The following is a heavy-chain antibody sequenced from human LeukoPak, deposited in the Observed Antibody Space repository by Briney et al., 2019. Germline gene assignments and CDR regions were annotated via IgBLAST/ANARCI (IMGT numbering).Heavy chain of an antibody. Sequence: SVKVSCKASGGTFSSYAISWVRRAPGQGLEWMGGIIPIFGTANYAQKFQGRVTITADESTSTAYMELSSLRSEDTAAYYCARDEGYCSSTSCYLFDYWGQGTLVTVSS. CDR1: GGTFSSYA. D-gene: IGHD2-2*01. CDR3: ARDEGYCSSTSCYLFDY. CDR2: IIPIFGTA. J-gene: IGHJ4*02. V-gene: IGHV1-69*13.